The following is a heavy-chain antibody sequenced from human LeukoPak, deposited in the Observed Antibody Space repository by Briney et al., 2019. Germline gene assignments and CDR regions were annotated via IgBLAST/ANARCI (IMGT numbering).Heavy chain of an antibody. J-gene: IGHJ4*02. CDR2: IDPSGGST. D-gene: IGHD2-15*01. Sequence: ASVKVSCKASGYTFTSYYMHWVRQAPGQGLEWMGIIDPSGGSTSYAQKFQGRVTMTRDTSTSTDYMELSSLRSEDTAEGYLLREGYCFGGSCYFFDYWGQGTLVTVSS. CDR1: GYTFTSYY. V-gene: IGHV1-46*01. CDR3: LREGYCFGGSCYFFDY.